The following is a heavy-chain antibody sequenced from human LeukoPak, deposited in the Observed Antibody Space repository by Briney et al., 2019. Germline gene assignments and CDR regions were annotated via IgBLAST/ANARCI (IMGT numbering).Heavy chain of an antibody. CDR1: GFTFSSYA. D-gene: IGHD2-15*01. CDR3: AKDEGDYCSGGSCSPPGDY. CDR2: ISGSGGST. J-gene: IGHJ4*02. Sequence: GGSLRLSCAASGFTFSSYAMSWVRQAPGKGLEWVSAISGSGGSTYYADSVKGRFTISRDNSKNTLYLQMNSLRAEDTAVYYCAKDEGDYCSGGSCSPPGDYWGQGTLVTVSS. V-gene: IGHV3-23*01.